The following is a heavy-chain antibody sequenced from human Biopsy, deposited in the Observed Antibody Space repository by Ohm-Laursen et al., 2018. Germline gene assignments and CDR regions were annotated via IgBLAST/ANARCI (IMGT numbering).Heavy chain of an antibody. Sequence: SETLSLTCSVSGGSVTNYYWTWIRQPPGKGLEWIGHISYTGYTSYNASLKSRVTISVDTSRNHFSLRLSSLTAADTAVYYCARGSNDCGGLYFPHWGQGTLVTVSS. D-gene: IGHD4-23*01. CDR1: GGSVTNYY. CDR3: ARGSNDCGGLYFPH. V-gene: IGHV4-59*02. CDR2: ISYTGYT. J-gene: IGHJ1*01.